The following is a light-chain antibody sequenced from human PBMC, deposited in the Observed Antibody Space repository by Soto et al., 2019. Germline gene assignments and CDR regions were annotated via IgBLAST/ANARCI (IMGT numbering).Light chain of an antibody. CDR1: QGISSY. Sequence: DIQLTQSPSFLSASVGDRVTITCRASQGISSYLAWYQQRPGKAPKLLIYAASTLQSGVPSRFSGSGSGTEFPLTITSLQPEDFATYFCQLLNSYPPAFTFGPGTKVDIK. J-gene: IGKJ3*01. CDR3: QLLNSYPPAFT. V-gene: IGKV1-9*01. CDR2: AAS.